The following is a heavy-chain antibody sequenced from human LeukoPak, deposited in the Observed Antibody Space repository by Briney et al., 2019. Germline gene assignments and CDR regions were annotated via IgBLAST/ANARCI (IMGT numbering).Heavy chain of an antibody. CDR1: GYSISSGYY. CDR3: ARGIDYGDYVDY. D-gene: IGHD4-17*01. J-gene: IGHJ4*02. CDR2: IYHSGST. Sequence: SETLSLTCTVSGYSISSGYYWGWIRQPPGKGLEWVGSIYHSGSTYYNPSLKSRVTISVDTSKNQFSLKLSSVTAADTAVYYCARGIDYGDYVDYWGQGTLVTVSS. V-gene: IGHV4-38-2*02.